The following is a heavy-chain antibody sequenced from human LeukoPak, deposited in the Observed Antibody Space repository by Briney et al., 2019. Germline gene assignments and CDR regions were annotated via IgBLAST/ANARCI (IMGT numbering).Heavy chain of an antibody. CDR2: IHYSGSS. CDR1: GDSISSFY. V-gene: IGHV4-59*08. J-gene: IGHJ4*02. Sequence: SETLFLTCSASGDSISSFYWNWIRQSPGKGLEWIGNIHYSGSSNYNPSLKSRVTLSIDTSRRQFFLKLSSVTAADTAVYYCVLAPNSNWFDFWGQGTLVTVSS. CDR3: VLAPNSNWFDF. D-gene: IGHD2-8*01.